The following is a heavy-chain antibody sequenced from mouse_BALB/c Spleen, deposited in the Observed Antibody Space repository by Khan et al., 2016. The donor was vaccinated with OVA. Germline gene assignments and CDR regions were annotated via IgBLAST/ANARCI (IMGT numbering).Heavy chain of an antibody. J-gene: IGHJ2*01. CDR1: GYTFTSYW. V-gene: IGHV1S81*02. CDR3: ARIKKIVATYFDY. Sequence: VQLQQSGAELVKAGASVKMSCKASGYTFTSYWMYWVKQRLGQGLEWFAETNPTNGRTYYNEKFKSKATLTVDKSSSTAYMLLSGPTFEDSAVNYCARIKKIVATYFDYWGQGTTLTVSS. CDR2: TNPTNGRT. D-gene: IGHD1-1*01.